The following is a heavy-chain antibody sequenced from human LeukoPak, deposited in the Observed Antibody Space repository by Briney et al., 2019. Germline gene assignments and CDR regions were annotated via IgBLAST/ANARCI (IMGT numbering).Heavy chain of an antibody. V-gene: IGHV3-7*03. CDR3: VLGSGWHDSH. D-gene: IGHD6-19*01. J-gene: IGHJ4*02. Sequence: PGGSLRLSCAASGFTFTSYWMHWTRQAPGKGLEWVANMKQDGSEIYYVDSVKGRFTISSDNAKKSLYLQMNSLRVEDTAVYYCVLGSGWHDSHWGQGTLVTVSS. CDR2: MKQDGSEI. CDR1: GFTFTSYW.